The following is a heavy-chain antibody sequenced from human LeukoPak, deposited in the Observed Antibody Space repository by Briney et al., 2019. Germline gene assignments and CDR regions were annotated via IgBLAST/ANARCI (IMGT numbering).Heavy chain of an antibody. CDR3: ARDRYDYSNGGWFDP. D-gene: IGHD4-11*01. CDR1: GFTFGSYA. Sequence: GGSLRLSCAASGFTFGSYAMHWVRQAPGKGLEWVAVISYDGSNKYYADSVKGRFTISRDNSKNTLYLQMNSLRAEDTAVYYCARDRYDYSNGGWFDPWGQGTLVTVSS. CDR2: ISYDGSNK. J-gene: IGHJ5*02. V-gene: IGHV3-30*01.